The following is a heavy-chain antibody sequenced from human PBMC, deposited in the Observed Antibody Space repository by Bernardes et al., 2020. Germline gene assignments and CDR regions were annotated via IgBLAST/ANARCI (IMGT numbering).Heavy chain of an antibody. J-gene: IGHJ4*02. CDR1: GGSFSSYA. Sequence: SVKVSCKASGGSFSSYAISWVRQAPGQGLEWMGGIIPLFDTSNYAQKFQGRVTITADESTSTVYMELSSLRSEDTAVYYCAGPIHSSSSDHFDFWGQGTLVTVSS. D-gene: IGHD6-6*01. CDR2: IIPLFDTS. V-gene: IGHV1-69*13. CDR3: AGPIHSSSSDHFDF.